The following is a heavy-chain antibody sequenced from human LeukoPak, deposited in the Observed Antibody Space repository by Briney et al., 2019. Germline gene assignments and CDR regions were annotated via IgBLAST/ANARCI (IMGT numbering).Heavy chain of an antibody. V-gene: IGHV3-66*01. Sequence: GGSLRLSCVASGFTVSSDHMNWVRQAPGKELEWVSALFAGGNTYYVDSVKGRFTISRDNSRNTLYLQMNSLRAEDTAVYYCAKDRVSTVTTNYFVYWGQGTLVTVSS. CDR1: GFTVSSDH. CDR3: AKDRVSTVTTNYFVY. J-gene: IGHJ4*02. D-gene: IGHD4-17*01. CDR2: LFAGGNT.